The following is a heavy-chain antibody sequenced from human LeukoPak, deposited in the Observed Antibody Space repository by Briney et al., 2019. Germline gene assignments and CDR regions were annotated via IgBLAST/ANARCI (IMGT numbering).Heavy chain of an antibody. CDR2: IYFSGSN. V-gene: IGHV4-59*01. Sequence: SENLSLTCTVSGVSISSYYWSWLRQPPGNGLEWIGYIYFSGSNNSNPSLKSRVTISVDTSKNQVSLKLISVTAADTAVYYCARDPRTTVDYYYYGMDVWGKGTTVTVSS. J-gene: IGHJ6*04. CDR1: GVSISSYY. D-gene: IGHD4-23*01. CDR3: ARDPRTTVDYYYYGMDV.